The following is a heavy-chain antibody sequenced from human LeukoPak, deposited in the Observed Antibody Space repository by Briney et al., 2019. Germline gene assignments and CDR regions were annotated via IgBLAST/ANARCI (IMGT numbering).Heavy chain of an antibody. Sequence: GGSLRLSCAASGFTFSSYAMSWVRQAPGKGLEWVSAISGSGGSTYYADSVKGRFTISRDNSKNTLYLQMNSLRAEDTAVYYCAAKVRGGDYFDYWGQGTLVTVSS. D-gene: IGHD3-16*01. CDR2: ISGSGGST. J-gene: IGHJ4*02. CDR1: GFTFSSYA. CDR3: AAKVRGGDYFDY. V-gene: IGHV3-23*01.